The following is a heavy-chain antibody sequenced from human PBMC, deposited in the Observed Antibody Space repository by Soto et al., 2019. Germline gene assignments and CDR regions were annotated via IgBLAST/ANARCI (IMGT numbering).Heavy chain of an antibody. D-gene: IGHD3-3*01. V-gene: IGHV4-34*01. CDR3: ARGDRRITIFGVVIKNWFDP. J-gene: IGHJ5*02. Sequence: SETLSLTCAVYGGSFSGYYWSWIRQPPGKGLEWIGEINHSGSTNYNPSLKSRVTISVDTSKNQFSLKLSSVTAADTAVYYCARGDRRITIFGVVIKNWFDPWGQGTLVTVSS. CDR1: GGSFSGYY. CDR2: INHSGST.